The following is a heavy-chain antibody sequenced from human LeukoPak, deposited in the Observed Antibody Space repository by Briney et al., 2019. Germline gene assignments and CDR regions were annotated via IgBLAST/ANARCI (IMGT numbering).Heavy chain of an antibody. V-gene: IGHV3-23*01. CDR1: GFTFSTYA. J-gene: IGHJ4*02. CDR3: TLLPGYDFWRGFYYFHY. Sequence: GGSLRLSCAASGFTFSTYAMSWVRKFPGKGLEWVSGVSGGGEDTYYADSVKGRFTISRDNSKNTLYLQMNSLRDDDTAVYYCTLLPGYDFWRGFYYFHYWGQGTLVPVSS. CDR2: VSGGGEDT. D-gene: IGHD3-3*01.